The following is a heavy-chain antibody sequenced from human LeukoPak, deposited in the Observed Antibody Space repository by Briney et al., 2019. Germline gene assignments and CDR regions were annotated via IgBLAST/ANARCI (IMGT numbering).Heavy chain of an antibody. CDR2: IKSKAHGGTT. Sequence: PWGSLRLSCAASGXTFSNAWRTWVRQAPGKGLEWVGRIKSKAHGGTTNYAAPVKGRFTISRDDSKNTLYLQMNSLKTEDTAMYFCTTQVRGVTFDYWGQGTLVTVSS. D-gene: IGHD3-10*01. CDR1: GXTFSNAW. V-gene: IGHV3-15*05. J-gene: IGHJ4*02. CDR3: TTQVRGVTFDY.